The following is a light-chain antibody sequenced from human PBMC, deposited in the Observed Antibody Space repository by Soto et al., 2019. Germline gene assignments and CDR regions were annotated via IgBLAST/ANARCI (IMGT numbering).Light chain of an antibody. CDR1: QGIRND. CDR2: AAS. Sequence: DINMTQYTSSLCASVGDKVGITCRASQGIRNDLGWYQQRPGKAPKRLIYAASTLQPGVPSRFSGSGSGTDFTLTISSLQPEDFATYYCLQHNTYPRTFGQGTKVDI. CDR3: LQHNTYPRT. J-gene: IGKJ1*01. V-gene: IGKV1-17*01.